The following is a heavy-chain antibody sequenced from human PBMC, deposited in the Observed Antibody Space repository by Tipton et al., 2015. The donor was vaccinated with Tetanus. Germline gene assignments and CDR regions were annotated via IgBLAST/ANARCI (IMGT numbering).Heavy chain of an antibody. CDR2: IKQDGSEK. D-gene: IGHD6-13*01. J-gene: IGHJ4*02. CDR3: ARDQSRIAAAGRPDY. V-gene: IGHV3-7*01. CDR1: GFTFSSYW. Sequence: GSLRLSCAASGFTFSSYWMSWVRQAPGKGLEWVANIKQDGSEKYYVDSVKGRFTISRDNAKNSLYLQMNSLRAEDTAVYYCARDQSRIAAAGRPDYWGRGTLVTVSS.